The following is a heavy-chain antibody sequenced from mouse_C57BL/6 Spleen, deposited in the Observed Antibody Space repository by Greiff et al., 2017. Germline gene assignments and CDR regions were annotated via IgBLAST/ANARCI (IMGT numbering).Heavy chain of an antibody. CDR1: GYTFTDYN. V-gene: IGHV1-22*01. CDR2: INPNNGGT. CDR3: ASSVGYYGSSYWYFDV. D-gene: IGHD1-1*01. Sequence: EVQLQQSGPELVKPGASVKMSCKASGYTFTDYNMHWVKQSHGKSLEWIGYINPNNGGTSYNQKFKGKATLTVNKSSSTAYMELRSLTSEDSAVYYCASSVGYYGSSYWYFDVWGTGTTVTVSS. J-gene: IGHJ1*03.